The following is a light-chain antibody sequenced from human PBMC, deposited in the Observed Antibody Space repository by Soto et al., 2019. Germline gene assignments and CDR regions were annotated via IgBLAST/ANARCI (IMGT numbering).Light chain of an antibody. Sequence: QSVLTQPPSASGAPGQRVTISCSGSSSNIGGNSVSWYQQLPGTAPKLLIYRNDQRPSGVPDRFSGSKSGTSASLAISGLRSEDEADYHCAAWDDSLSGFYVFGTGTKVTVL. CDR2: RND. V-gene: IGLV1-47*01. CDR1: SSNIGGNS. CDR3: AAWDDSLSGFYV. J-gene: IGLJ1*01.